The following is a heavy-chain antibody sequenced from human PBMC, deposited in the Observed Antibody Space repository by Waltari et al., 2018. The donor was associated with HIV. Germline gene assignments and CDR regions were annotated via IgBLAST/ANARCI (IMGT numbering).Heavy chain of an antibody. CDR3: ARGGAYTGTNFLDF. J-gene: IGHJ4*02. V-gene: IGHV1-69*01. CDR2: LIPVFKTP. Sequence: QVQLVQSGAEVKKTGSSVKVSCKVSGGTFRTYAITWVRQAPEQGLQWMGGLIPVFKTPKYARGVQGRLAITGDESTSTAHMELNNLRSDDTAIYYCARGGAYTGTNFLDFWGQGTMVKVSS. D-gene: IGHD2-21*01. CDR1: GGTFRTYA.